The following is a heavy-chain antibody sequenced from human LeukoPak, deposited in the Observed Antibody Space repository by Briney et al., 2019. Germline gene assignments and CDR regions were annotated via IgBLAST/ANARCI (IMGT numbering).Heavy chain of an antibody. CDR2: ISSGGSTI. J-gene: IGHJ4*02. D-gene: IGHD3-3*01. V-gene: IGHV3-48*01. Sequence: PGGSLRLSCVDSGFTFSSYSMNWVRQAPGKGLEWVSYISSGGSTIYYANSVRGRFTVSRDNSKNTVYLQMSSLRVEDTAVYYCVRDPILGFPDYFDSWGQGTLVTVSS. CDR1: GFTFSSYS. CDR3: VRDPILGFPDYFDS.